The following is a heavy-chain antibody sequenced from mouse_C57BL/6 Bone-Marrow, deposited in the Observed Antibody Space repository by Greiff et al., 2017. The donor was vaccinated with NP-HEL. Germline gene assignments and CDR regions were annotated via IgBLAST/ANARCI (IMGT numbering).Heavy chain of an antibody. V-gene: IGHV1-81*01. J-gene: IGHJ3*01. CDR1: GYTFTSYG. CDR3: ASFGYYCIDSFAY. D-gene: IGHD2-12*01. Sequence: QVQLQQPGAELARPGASVKLSCKASGYTFTSYGIRWVKQRTGQGLEWIGEIYPCSGNTYYNEKFKGKATLTADKSSSTAYMQLRSLTSEDSAVYFGASFGYYCIDSFAYWGQGTLVTVSA. CDR2: IYPCSGNT.